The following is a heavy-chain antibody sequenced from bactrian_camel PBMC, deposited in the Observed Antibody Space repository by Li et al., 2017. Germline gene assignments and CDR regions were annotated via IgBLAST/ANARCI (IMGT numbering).Heavy chain of an antibody. CDR1: GATAGSVC. V-gene: IGHV3S55*01. J-gene: IGHJ4*01. D-gene: IGHD2*01. Sequence: HVQLVESGGGSVQVGGSLRLTCAHSGATAGSVCMGWFRQAPGTEREVVAVISGDGDNTYYGDSVKDRFIISRDGAKNTLYLQMNSLEPEGTATYYCAADRWTCDRIVPVVTVGADLTGQGTQVTVS. CDR2: ISGDGDNT.